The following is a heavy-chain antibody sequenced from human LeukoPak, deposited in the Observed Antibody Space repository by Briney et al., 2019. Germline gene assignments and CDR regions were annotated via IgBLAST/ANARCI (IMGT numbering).Heavy chain of an antibody. D-gene: IGHD6-13*01. CDR1: GYSFTSYW. V-gene: IGHV5-51*01. CDR3: ARGFIAAAGGFWSPYFDY. Sequence: GESLKISCKGSGYSFTSYWIGWVRQMPGKGLEWMGIIYPGGSDTRYSPSFQGQVTISADKSISTAYLQWSSLKASDTAMYYCARGFIAAAGGFWSPYFDYWGQGTLVTVSS. CDR2: IYPGGSDT. J-gene: IGHJ4*02.